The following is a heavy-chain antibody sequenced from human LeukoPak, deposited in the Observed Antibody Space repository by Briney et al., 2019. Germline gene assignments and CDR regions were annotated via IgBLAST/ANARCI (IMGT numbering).Heavy chain of an antibody. CDR1: GGSFSGYY. J-gene: IGHJ4*02. CDR3: ARDVSSSWTFDY. Sequence: SETLSLTCAVYGGSFSGYYWSWIRQPPGKGLEWIGEINHSGSTNYNPSLKSRVTISVDTSKNQFSLKLSSVTAADTAVYYCARDVSSSWTFDYWGQGTLVTVSS. V-gene: IGHV4-34*01. CDR2: INHSGST. D-gene: IGHD6-13*01.